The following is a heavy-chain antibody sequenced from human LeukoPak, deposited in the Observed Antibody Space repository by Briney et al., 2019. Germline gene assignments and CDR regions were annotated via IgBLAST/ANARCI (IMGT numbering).Heavy chain of an antibody. CDR1: GFTFSSYA. V-gene: IGHV3-30-3*01. CDR2: ISYDGSNK. CDR3: ARDSDYYYYGMDV. Sequence: PGGSLRLSCAASGFTFSSYAMHWVRQAPGKGLEWVAVISYDGSNKYYADSVKGRLTISRDNSKNTLYLQMNSLRAEDTAVYYCARDSDYYYYGMDVWGQGTTVTVSS. J-gene: IGHJ6*02.